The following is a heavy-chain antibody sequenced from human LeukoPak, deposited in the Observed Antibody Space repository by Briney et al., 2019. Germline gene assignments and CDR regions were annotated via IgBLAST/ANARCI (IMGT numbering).Heavy chain of an antibody. CDR2: INHSGST. J-gene: IGHJ4*02. CDR3: ARGSGEHHPFDY. CDR1: GGSFSGYY. Sequence: SEALSLTCAVYGGSFSGYYWSRIRQPPGKGLEWIGEINHSGSTNYNPSLKSRVTISVDTSKNQFSLKLSSVTAADTAVYYCARGSGEHHPFDYWGQGTLVTVSS. V-gene: IGHV4-34*01. D-gene: IGHD1/OR15-1a*01.